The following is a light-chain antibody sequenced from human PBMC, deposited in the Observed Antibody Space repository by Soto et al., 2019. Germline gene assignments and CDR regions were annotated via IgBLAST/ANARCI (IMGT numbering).Light chain of an antibody. J-gene: IGLJ1*01. CDR2: DVS. V-gene: IGLV2-14*03. CDR3: CSYTTSNTRQIV. Sequence: QSALTQPASVSGSRGQSITIACTGTSSDVGGYNYVSWYQHHPGKAPKLMIYDVSNRPSGVSNRFSGSKSGNTASLTISGLQPEDEADYYCCSYTTSNTRQIVFGTGTKVTVL. CDR1: SSDVGGYNY.